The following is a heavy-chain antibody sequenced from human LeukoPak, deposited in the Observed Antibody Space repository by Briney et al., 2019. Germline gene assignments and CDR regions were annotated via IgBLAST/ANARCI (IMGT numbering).Heavy chain of an antibody. CDR2: INQDGSEK. J-gene: IGHJ4*02. V-gene: IGHV3-7*01. D-gene: IGHD3-3*01. CDR3: ARSSFWSGYANDY. CDR1: GFTFSSFW. Sequence: GGSLRLSCAASGFTFSSFWMTWVRQAPGKGLEWVANINQDGSEKYYVDSVQGRFTISRDNAKNSLYLQMNSLRADDTAVYYCARSSFWSGYANDYWGQGTLVTVSS.